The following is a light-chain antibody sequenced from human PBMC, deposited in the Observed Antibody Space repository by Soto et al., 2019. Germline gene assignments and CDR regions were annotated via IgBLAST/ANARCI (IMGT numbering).Light chain of an antibody. CDR3: QQSYSTPFT. Sequence: DIQMTQSPSTLSGSVGDRVTITCRASQTISSWLAWYQQKPGKAPKLLIYKASTLKSGVLSRFSGSASGTDFTLTISSLHPEDFATYYCQQSYSTPFTFGQGTKLEIK. CDR1: QTISSW. CDR2: KAS. V-gene: IGKV1-5*03. J-gene: IGKJ2*01.